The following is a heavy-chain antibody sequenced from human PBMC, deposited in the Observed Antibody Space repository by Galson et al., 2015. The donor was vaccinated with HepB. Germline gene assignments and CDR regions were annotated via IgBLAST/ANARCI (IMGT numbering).Heavy chain of an antibody. Sequence: ETLSLTCAVYGGSFSGYYWSWIRQPPGKGLEWIGEINHSGSTNYNPSLRSRVTISVDTSKNQFSLKLSSVTAADTAVYYCARGGSYYLYYYGMDVWGQGTTVTVFS. CDR1: GGSFSGYY. V-gene: IGHV4-34*01. CDR3: ARGGSYYLYYYGMDV. J-gene: IGHJ6*02. CDR2: INHSGST. D-gene: IGHD3-10*01.